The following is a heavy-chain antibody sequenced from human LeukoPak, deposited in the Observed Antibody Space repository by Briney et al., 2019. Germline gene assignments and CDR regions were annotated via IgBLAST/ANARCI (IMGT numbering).Heavy chain of an antibody. D-gene: IGHD3-22*01. CDR1: GFTFSSYG. Sequence: GGSLRLSCAASGFTFSSYGMSWVRQAPGKGLEWVSAISGSGGSTYYADSVKGRFTISRDNAKNTLYLQMNSLRAEDTAVYYCAKDTSQYYYDSSGYYLGDYWGQGTLVTVSS. CDR2: ISGSGGST. V-gene: IGHV3-23*01. J-gene: IGHJ4*02. CDR3: AKDTSQYYYDSSGYYLGDY.